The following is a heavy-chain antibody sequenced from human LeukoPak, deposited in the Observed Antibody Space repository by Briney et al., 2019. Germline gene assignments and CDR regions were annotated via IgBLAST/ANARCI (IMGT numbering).Heavy chain of an antibody. V-gene: IGHV1-69*05. J-gene: IGHJ6*03. Sequence: SVKVSCKASGYTFTSYGISWVRQAPGQGLEWMGGIIPIFGTANYAQKFQGRVTITTDESTSTAYMELSSLRPEDTAVYYCASGPYSYGYYTYYYMDVWGKGTTVSVSS. D-gene: IGHD5-18*01. CDR3: ASGPYSYGYYTYYYMDV. CDR2: IIPIFGTA. CDR1: GYTFTSYG.